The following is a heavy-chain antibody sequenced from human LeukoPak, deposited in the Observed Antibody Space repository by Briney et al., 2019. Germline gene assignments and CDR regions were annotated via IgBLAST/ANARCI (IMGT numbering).Heavy chain of an antibody. CDR1: GYTFTGYY. Sequence: GASVKVSCKASGYTFTGYYMHWVRQAPGQGLEGMGWINPNSGGTNYAQKFQGRVTMTRDTSISTAYMELSRLRSDDTAVYYCARVQDYYDSSGYYGAFDYWGQGTLVTVSS. D-gene: IGHD3-22*01. CDR2: INPNSGGT. V-gene: IGHV1-2*02. J-gene: IGHJ4*02. CDR3: ARVQDYYDSSGYYGAFDY.